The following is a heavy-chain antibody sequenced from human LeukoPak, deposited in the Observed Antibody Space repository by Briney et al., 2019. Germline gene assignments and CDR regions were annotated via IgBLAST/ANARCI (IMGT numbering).Heavy chain of an antibody. CDR3: AKSVDWSVDY. V-gene: IGHV3-23*01. CDR1: GFIFDNYA. Sequence: GGSLRLSCAASGFIFDNYAMSWARQAPGKGLEWVSGISGSGGSTYYADSVKGRFTVSRDNSKNTLYLQMNSLRAEDMAVYYCAKSVDWSVDYWGQGTLVTVSS. J-gene: IGHJ4*02. CDR2: ISGSGGST. D-gene: IGHD3/OR15-3a*01.